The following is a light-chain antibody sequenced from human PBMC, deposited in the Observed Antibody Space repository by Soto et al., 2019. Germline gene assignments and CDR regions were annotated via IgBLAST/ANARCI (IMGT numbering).Light chain of an antibody. CDR1: QSVSSAY. CDR3: QQYGYSRT. CDR2: DVS. V-gene: IGKV3-20*01. Sequence: EIVLTESPGTLSLSPGERATLSCRASQSVSSAYLAWYQQKPGQAPRLLIYDVSSRATGIPDRFSGSGSGTDFTLTVSRLEPEDFAIYYCQQYGYSRTFGQGTKVDI. J-gene: IGKJ1*01.